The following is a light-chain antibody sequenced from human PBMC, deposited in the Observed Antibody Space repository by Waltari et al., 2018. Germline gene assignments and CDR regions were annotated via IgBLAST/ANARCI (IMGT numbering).Light chain of an antibody. J-gene: IGLJ1*01. CDR2: DVN. V-gene: IGLV2-11*01. Sequence: QSALATTPPISKSPVPSVTIPCTGTSSDIGGFKAASWYQHKSGAAPRLLIYDVNERPSGVSDRFSGSKFGNTASLTISGVQSEDEADYYCCSYRRPTAYVFGTGTRLTVV. CDR1: SSDIGGFKA. CDR3: CSYRRPTAYV.